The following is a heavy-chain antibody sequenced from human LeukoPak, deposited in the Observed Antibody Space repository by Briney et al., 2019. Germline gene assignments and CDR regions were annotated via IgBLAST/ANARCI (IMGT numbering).Heavy chain of an antibody. CDR3: VKDRTINGRSSPFVS. Sequence: GTSLRLSCAASGFSLTTYGMHWVRQAPLKGLEWLAAISCDGRNQKDADSLNGRFPIFTDKSQNTLYLQMNSLRAEDTALYYCVKDRTINGRSSPFVSWGQGTLVTVSS. J-gene: IGHJ4*02. CDR1: GFSLTTYG. V-gene: IGHV3-30*18. CDR2: ISCDGRNQ. D-gene: IGHD1-26*01.